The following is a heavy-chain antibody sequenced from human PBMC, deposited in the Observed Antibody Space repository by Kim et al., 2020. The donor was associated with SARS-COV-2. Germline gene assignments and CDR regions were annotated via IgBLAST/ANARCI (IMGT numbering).Heavy chain of an antibody. J-gene: IGHJ6*02. V-gene: IGHV3-30*18. CDR1: GFTFSSYG. CDR2: ISYDGSNK. D-gene: IGHD5-12*01. Sequence: GGSLRLSCAASGFTFSSYGMHWVRQAPGKGLEWGAVISYDGSNKYYADSVKGRFTISRDNSKNTLYLQMNSLRAEDTAVYYCAKPLAIGGYSGYDPYYYGMDVWGQGTTVTVSS. CDR3: AKPLAIGGYSGYDPYYYGMDV.